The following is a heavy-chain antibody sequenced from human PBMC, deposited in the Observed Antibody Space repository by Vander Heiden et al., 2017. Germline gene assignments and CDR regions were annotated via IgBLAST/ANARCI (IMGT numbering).Heavy chain of an antibody. CDR1: GYTFTSNW. Sequence: EVQLLQSGAEVKEPGESLSIPCKGSGYTFTSNWISWVRQMPGKGLEWMGEIDPSDSYTKYSASFRGHVTISADKSLTTVYLHWSSLKAPDSAIYYCARRRPYGSGLDSWGQGTLVTVSS. J-gene: IGHJ4*02. CDR3: ARRRPYGSGLDS. CDR2: IDPSDSYT. V-gene: IGHV5-10-1*03. D-gene: IGHD3-10*01.